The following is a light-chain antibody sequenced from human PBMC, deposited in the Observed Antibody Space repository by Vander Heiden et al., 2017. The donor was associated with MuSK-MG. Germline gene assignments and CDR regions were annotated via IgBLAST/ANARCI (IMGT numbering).Light chain of an antibody. Sequence: QSALTQPASVSGSPGQPITISCTGTSSDVGSYNLVSWYHQHPGKAPKLLIYEVSKRPSGVSNRFSGSKSGNTASLTISGLQAEDEADYYCCSYAGSSTYVVFGGGTKLTVL. CDR2: EVS. CDR3: CSYAGSSTYVV. CDR1: SSDVGSYNL. J-gene: IGLJ2*01. V-gene: IGLV2-23*02.